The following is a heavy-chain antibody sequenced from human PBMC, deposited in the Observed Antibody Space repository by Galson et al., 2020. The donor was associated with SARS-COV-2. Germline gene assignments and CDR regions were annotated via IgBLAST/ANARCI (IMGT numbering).Heavy chain of an antibody. CDR3: ARQDYYGSGSPSLGP. CDR1: GGSISSYY. J-gene: IGHJ5*02. V-gene: IGHV4-59*08. D-gene: IGHD3-10*01. Sequence: ASETLSLTCTVSGGSISSYYWSWIRQPPGKGLEWIGYIYYSGSTNYNPSLKSRVTISVDTSKNQFSLKLSSVTAADTAVYYCARQDYYGSGSPSLGPWGQGTLVTVSS. CDR2: IYYSGST.